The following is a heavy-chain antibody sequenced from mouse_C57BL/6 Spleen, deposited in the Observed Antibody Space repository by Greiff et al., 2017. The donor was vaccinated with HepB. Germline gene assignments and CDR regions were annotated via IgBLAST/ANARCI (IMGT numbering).Heavy chain of an antibody. CDR1: GYTFTSYW. J-gene: IGHJ1*03. CDR2: IHPNSGST. D-gene: IGHD1-1*01. Sequence: QVHVKQPGAELVKPGASVKLSCKASGYTFTSYWMHWVKQRPGQGLEWIGMIHPNSGSTNYNEKFKSKATLTVDKSSSTAYMQLSSLTSEDSAVYYCARHYGSSYGYFDVWGTGTTVTVSS. V-gene: IGHV1-64*01. CDR3: ARHYGSSYGYFDV.